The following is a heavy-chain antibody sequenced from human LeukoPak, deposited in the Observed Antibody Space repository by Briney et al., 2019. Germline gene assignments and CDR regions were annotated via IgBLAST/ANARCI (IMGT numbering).Heavy chain of an antibody. V-gene: IGHV3-7*04. CDR3: ARALVNIPRWFDP. D-gene: IGHD3-9*01. CDR1: GFTFSTYW. Sequence: GGSLRLSCAASGFTFSTYWMNWVRQAPGKGLEWVANIKQDGSEKYYVDPVKGRFTISRDNAKNSLYLQMNSLRAEDTAVYYCARALVNIPRWFDPWGQGSLVTVSS. CDR2: IKQDGSEK. J-gene: IGHJ5*02.